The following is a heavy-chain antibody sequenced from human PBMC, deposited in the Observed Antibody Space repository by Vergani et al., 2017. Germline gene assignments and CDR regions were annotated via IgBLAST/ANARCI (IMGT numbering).Heavy chain of an antibody. J-gene: IGHJ6*03. Sequence: QVQLVESGGGVVQPGRSLRLSCAASGFTFSSYGMHWVRQAPGKGLEWVAVISYDGSNKYYADSVKGRFTISRDNSKNTLYLQMNSLRAEDTAVYYCAKVQDRIVSTICYYYMDVWGKGTTVTVSS. CDR1: GFTFSSYG. CDR2: ISYDGSNK. CDR3: AKVQDRIVSTICYYYMDV. D-gene: IGHD5/OR15-5a*01. V-gene: IGHV3-30*18.